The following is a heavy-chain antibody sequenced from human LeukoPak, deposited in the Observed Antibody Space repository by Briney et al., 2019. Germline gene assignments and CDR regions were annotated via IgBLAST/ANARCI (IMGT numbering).Heavy chain of an antibody. CDR3: ARPRYYYDSSGSSGAFDI. V-gene: IGHV5-51*01. D-gene: IGHD3-22*01. CDR2: IYPGDSDT. CDR1: GYSFTSYW. Sequence: GESLQISCKGSGYSFTSYWIGWVRPMPGKGLEWMGIIYPGDSDTRYCPSFQGQVTISADKSISTAYLQWSSLKASDTAMYYCARPRYYYDSSGSSGAFDIWGQGTMVTVSS. J-gene: IGHJ3*02.